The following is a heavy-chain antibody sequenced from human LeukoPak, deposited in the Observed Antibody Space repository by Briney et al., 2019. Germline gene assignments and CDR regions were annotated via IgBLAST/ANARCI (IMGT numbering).Heavy chain of an antibody. D-gene: IGHD3-16*01. Sequence: GGSLRLSCAASGFTSSSYWMGWVRQAPGKGLEWVANINQDGSDKYYVDSVKGRFTISRDNAKNSLYLQMDSLRAEDMALYYCARERGSKHYDFWGQGTLVIVSS. J-gene: IGHJ4*02. V-gene: IGHV3-7*01. CDR1: GFTSSSYW. CDR3: ARERGSKHYDF. CDR2: INQDGSDK.